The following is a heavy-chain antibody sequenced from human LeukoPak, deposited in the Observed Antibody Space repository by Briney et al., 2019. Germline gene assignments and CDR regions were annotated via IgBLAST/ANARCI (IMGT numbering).Heavy chain of an antibody. Sequence: SETLSLTCAVYGGSFSGYYWSWIRQPPGKGLEWIGVISHSGSTNYNPSLKSRVTISVDTSKNQFSLKLSSVTAADTAVYYCAAQYSGYVRLDYWGQGTLVTVSS. V-gene: IGHV4-34*01. D-gene: IGHD5-12*01. CDR3: AAQYSGYVRLDY. CDR2: ISHSGST. CDR1: GGSFSGYY. J-gene: IGHJ4*02.